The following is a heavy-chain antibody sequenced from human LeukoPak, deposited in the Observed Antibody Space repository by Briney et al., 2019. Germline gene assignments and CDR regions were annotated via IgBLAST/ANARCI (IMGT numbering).Heavy chain of an antibody. J-gene: IGHJ3*02. Sequence: GGSLRLSCAASGFTFDDYGMSWVRQAPGKGLEWVSGINWNGGSTGYADSVKGRFTISRDNSKNTLYLQMNSLRAEDTAVYYCGTGILTGYSAFDIWGQGTMVTVSS. CDR2: INWNGGST. V-gene: IGHV3-20*04. CDR1: GFTFDDYG. CDR3: GTGILTGYSAFDI. D-gene: IGHD3-9*01.